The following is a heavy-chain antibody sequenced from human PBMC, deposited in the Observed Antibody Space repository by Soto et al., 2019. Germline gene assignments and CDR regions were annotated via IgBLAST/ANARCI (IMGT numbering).Heavy chain of an antibody. J-gene: IGHJ6*02. CDR1: GFTFSSYG. Sequence: QPGGSLRLSCAASGFTFSSYGMHWVRQAPGKGLEWVAVISYDGSNKYYADSVKGRFTISRDNSKNTLYLQMNSLRAEETAVYYCAKEGGAGLRYYYYGMDVWGQGTTVTVSS. V-gene: IGHV3-30*18. CDR3: AKEGGAGLRYYYYGMDV. CDR2: ISYDGSNK. D-gene: IGHD1-26*01.